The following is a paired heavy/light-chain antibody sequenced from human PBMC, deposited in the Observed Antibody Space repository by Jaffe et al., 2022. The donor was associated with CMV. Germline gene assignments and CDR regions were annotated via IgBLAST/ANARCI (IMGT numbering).Light chain of an antibody. Sequence: QLALTQSPSASASLGASVKLTCTLSSGHSTYAIAWHQQQPERGPRYLMKLNSDGSHNKGDGIPDRFSGSSSGAERYLTISSLQSEDEADYYCQTWGTGIQVFGGGTKLTVL. CDR3: QTWGTGIQV. V-gene: IGLV4-69*01. CDR2: LNSDGSH. J-gene: IGLJ3*02. CDR1: SGHSTYA.
Heavy chain of an antibody. CDR2: IFYSGSA. J-gene: IGHJ4*02. Sequence: QLQLQESGPGLVKPSETLSLTCIVSGGSINSRTYYWGWIRQPPGKGLEWIGSIFYSGSAYYNPSLKSRVTISVDTSKNHFSLTLSSVTAADTAVYYCARQGCGGDCYPDYWGQGTLVTVSS. CDR1: GGSINSRTYY. V-gene: IGHV4-39*01. CDR3: ARQGCGGDCYPDY. D-gene: IGHD2-21*02.